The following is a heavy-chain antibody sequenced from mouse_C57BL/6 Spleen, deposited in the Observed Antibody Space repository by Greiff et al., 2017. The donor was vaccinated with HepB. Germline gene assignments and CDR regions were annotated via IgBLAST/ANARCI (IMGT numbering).Heavy chain of an antibody. CDR2: IDPSDSYT. V-gene: IGHV1-69*01. CDR3: AIVEYDYPWFAY. J-gene: IGHJ3*01. D-gene: IGHD2-4*01. Sequence: VQLQQPGAELVMPGASVKLSCKASGYTFTSYWMHWVKQRPGQGLEWIGEIDPSDSYTNYNQKFKGKSTLTVDKSSSTAYMQLSSLTSEDSAVYYCAIVEYDYPWFAYWGQGTLVTVSA. CDR1: GYTFTSYW.